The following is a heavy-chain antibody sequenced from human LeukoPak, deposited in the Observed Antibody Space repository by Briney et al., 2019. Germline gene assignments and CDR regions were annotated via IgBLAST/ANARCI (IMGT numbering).Heavy chain of an antibody. CDR3: ARHSNYASGSTAKGLFDY. V-gene: IGHV4-39*01. CDR1: GASIRISNYY. D-gene: IGHD3-10*01. CDR2: VYYTGTT. J-gene: IGHJ4*02. Sequence: PSETLSRTCTVSGASIRISNYYWGWIRQPPGKGLEWIASVYYTGTTYYNPSLKSRVTIFVETSKNQVSLRLSSVTAADTAVYYCARHSNYASGSTAKGLFDYWGQGTLVSVSS.